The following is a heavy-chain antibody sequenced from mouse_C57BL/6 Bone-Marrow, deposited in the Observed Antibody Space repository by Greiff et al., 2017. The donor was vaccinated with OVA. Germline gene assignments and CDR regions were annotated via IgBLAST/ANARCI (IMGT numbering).Heavy chain of an antibody. J-gene: IGHJ3*01. V-gene: IGHV2-2*01. Sequence: VQLQQSGPGLVQPSQSLSITCTVSGFSLTSYGVHWVRQSPGKGLEWLGVIWSGGSTDYNAALISRLSISKDNSKSQVFFKMNSLQADDTAIYYCARPYGYKAYWGQGTLVTVSA. CDR2: IWSGGST. D-gene: IGHD2-2*01. CDR3: ARPYGYKAY. CDR1: GFSLTSYG.